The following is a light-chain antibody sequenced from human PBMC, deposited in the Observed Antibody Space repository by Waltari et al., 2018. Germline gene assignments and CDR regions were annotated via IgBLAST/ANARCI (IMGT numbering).Light chain of an antibody. Sequence: FMLTQPHSVSESPGKTVTVSCTRSSGPNDTNFVQWYQQRPGSAPTTLIYEDYQRPSGVPDRFSGSIDSTSNSASLTISGLKPEDEAYYYCHSYDTNQLGVFGGGTKLTVL. J-gene: IGLJ2*01. CDR1: SGPNDTNF. V-gene: IGLV6-57*03. CDR2: EDY. CDR3: HSYDTNQLGV.